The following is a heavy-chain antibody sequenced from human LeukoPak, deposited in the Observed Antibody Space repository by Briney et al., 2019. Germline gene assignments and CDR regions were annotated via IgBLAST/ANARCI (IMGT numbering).Heavy chain of an antibody. CDR1: GYTFTRYY. Sequence: GASLKVSCKSSGYTFTRYYMHWVRQAPGQGPEWMGWINPNSGGTNYAQKFQGRVTMTRDTSIGTAYMEQSRLRSGDTAVYYCARPSRKTFDYWGQGTLVTVSS. V-gene: IGHV1-2*02. J-gene: IGHJ4*02. CDR2: INPNSGGT. CDR3: ARPSRKTFDY.